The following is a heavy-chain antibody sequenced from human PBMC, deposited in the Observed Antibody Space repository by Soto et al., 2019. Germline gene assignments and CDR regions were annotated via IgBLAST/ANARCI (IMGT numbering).Heavy chain of an antibody. CDR1: GFIFSNAW. CDR3: TTDHPYYYDGRSYDH. Sequence: PGGSLRLSCAASGFIFSNAWINWVRQAPGKGLEWVGRIKSRPDGGTADYAAPVKGRFTVSRDDSKNTVSLQMNSLKTEDTAVYYCTTDHPYYYDGRSYDHWGQGTLVTVSS. D-gene: IGHD3-22*01. J-gene: IGHJ4*02. V-gene: IGHV3-15*07. CDR2: IKSRPDGGTA.